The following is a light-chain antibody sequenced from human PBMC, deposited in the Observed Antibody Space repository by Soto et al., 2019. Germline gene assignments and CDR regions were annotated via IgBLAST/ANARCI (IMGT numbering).Light chain of an antibody. CDR1: SSNIGSFYD. CDR3: QSYDNSLSHVV. J-gene: IGLJ2*01. V-gene: IGLV1-40*01. CDR2: GDN. Sequence: QYVLTQPPSVSGAPGQRVTIPCTGSSSNIGSFYDVHWYQQLPGTVPKLLIYGDNNRPSGVPDRFSGSKSGTSASLAITGLQPEDEADYYCQSYDNSLSHVVFGGGTKLTVL.